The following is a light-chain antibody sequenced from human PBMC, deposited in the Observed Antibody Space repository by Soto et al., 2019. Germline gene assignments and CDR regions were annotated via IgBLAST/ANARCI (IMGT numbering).Light chain of an antibody. CDR2: EVN. J-gene: IGLJ1*01. Sequence: QSVLTQPPSASGSPGQSVAISCTGTSSDVGGYNYVSWYQQHPGKAPKLMIYEVNKRPSGVPDRFSGSKSGTSASLAISGLRSEDEADYYCASWDDSLSGYVFGTGTQLTVL. V-gene: IGLV2-8*01. CDR1: SSDVGGYNY. CDR3: ASWDDSLSGYV.